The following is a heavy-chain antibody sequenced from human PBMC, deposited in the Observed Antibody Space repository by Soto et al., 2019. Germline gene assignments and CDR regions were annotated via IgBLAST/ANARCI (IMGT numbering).Heavy chain of an antibody. CDR2: INHSGST. Sequence: SETLSLTCAVYGGSFSGYYWSWIRQPPGKGLEWIGEINHSGSTNYNPSLKSRVTISVDTSKNQFSLKLSSVTAADTAVYYCARENCGGDCHSYYYGMDVWGQGTTVTAP. V-gene: IGHV4-34*01. D-gene: IGHD2-21*02. CDR1: GGSFSGYY. CDR3: ARENCGGDCHSYYYGMDV. J-gene: IGHJ6*02.